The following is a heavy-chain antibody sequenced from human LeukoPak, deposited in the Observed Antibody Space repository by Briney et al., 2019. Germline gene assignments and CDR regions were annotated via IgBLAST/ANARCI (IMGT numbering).Heavy chain of an antibody. D-gene: IGHD2/OR15-2a*01. Sequence: GSSVKVSCKASGGTFSSYAISWVRQAPGQGLEWMGGIIPIFGTANYAQKFQGRVTITADESTSTAYMELSSLRSEDTAVYYCASSTLFHPYWYFDVWGRGTLVTVSS. J-gene: IGHJ2*01. CDR1: GGTFSSYA. CDR2: IIPIFGTA. CDR3: ASSTLFHPYWYFDV. V-gene: IGHV1-69*01.